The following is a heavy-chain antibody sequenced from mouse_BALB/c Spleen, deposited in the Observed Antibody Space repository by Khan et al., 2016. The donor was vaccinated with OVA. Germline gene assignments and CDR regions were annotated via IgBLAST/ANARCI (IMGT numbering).Heavy chain of an antibody. CDR2: ISYSGLT. Sequence: EVQLQESGPGLVKPSQSLSLTCTVTGYSITSNYAWNWIRPFPGNKLEWMGYISYSGLTSYNPSLKSRISITRDTSKNQFFLQLNSVTTEDTAPDYCARGNYYGYTMDYWGQGTSVTVS. CDR1: GYSITSNYA. J-gene: IGHJ4*01. D-gene: IGHD1-1*01. V-gene: IGHV3-2*02. CDR3: ARGNYYGYTMDY.